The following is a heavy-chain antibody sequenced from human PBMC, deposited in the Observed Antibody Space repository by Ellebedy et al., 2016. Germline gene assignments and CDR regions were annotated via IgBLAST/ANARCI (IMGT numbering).Heavy chain of an antibody. CDR3: AKWNGGWNAFDV. CDR2: VFHTGTT. J-gene: IGHJ3*01. CDR1: GGSVTSDY. D-gene: IGHD1-1*01. Sequence: SETLSLTCNVSGGSVTSDYWNWIRRPPGKGLEWIGYVFHTGTTNYNPSLKSRVTMSVDTSKSQFSLRLTSVTAADTAVYYCAKWNGGWNAFDVWGQGTMVTFSS. V-gene: IGHV4-59*02.